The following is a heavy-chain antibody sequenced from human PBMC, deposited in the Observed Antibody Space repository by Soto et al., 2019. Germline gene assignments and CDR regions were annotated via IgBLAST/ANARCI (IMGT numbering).Heavy chain of an antibody. CDR2: IYYSGST. D-gene: IGHD2-8*01. CDR1: GGSISSSSYY. V-gene: IGHV4-39*01. J-gene: IGHJ6*02. CDR3: ARHERGPSFSPGVI. Sequence: QLQLQESGPGLVKPSETLSLTCTVSGGSISSSSYYWGWIRQPPGKGLEWIGSIYYSGSTYYNPSLKSRVTISVDTSKNQFSLKLSSVTAADTAVYYCARHERGPSFSPGVIWGQGTTVTVSS.